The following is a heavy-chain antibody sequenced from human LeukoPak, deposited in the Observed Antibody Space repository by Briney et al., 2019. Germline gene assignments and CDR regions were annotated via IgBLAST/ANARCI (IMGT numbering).Heavy chain of an antibody. CDR2: IYPGDSDT. V-gene: IGHV5-51*01. Sequence: GATLQISCKGSGYSFTSYWIGWVRQMPGKGLEWMGIIYPGDSDTRYSPSFQGQVTISADKSISTAYLQWSSLKASDTAMYYCARRREYSGYILDYWGQGTLVTVSS. D-gene: IGHD5-12*01. CDR3: ARRREYSGYILDY. CDR1: GYSFTSYW. J-gene: IGHJ4*02.